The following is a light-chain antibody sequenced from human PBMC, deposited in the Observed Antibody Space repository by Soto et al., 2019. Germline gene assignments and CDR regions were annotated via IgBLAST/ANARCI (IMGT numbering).Light chain of an antibody. CDR1: QGVGST. Sequence: EVIMTQSPATLSVSPGERVTLSCRASQGVGSTLAWYRQQPGQAPRLLIYDAFSRATGIPDRFSASGSGTDFTLTISRLEPEDFAVYYCQQYNNFWTFGQGTKVDI. V-gene: IGKV3D-15*01. CDR2: DAF. CDR3: QQYNNFWT. J-gene: IGKJ1*01.